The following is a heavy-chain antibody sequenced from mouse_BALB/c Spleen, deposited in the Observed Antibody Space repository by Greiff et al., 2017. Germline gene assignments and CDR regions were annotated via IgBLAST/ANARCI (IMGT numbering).Heavy chain of an antibody. J-gene: IGHJ3*01. D-gene: IGHD2-1*01. V-gene: IGHV5-9-4*01. CDR3: ARDGNYGFAY. CDR2: ISSGGSYT. Sequence: EVQLQESGGGLVKPGGSLKLSCAASGFTFSSYAMSWVRQSPEKRLEWVAEISSGGSYTYYPDTVTGRFTISRDNAKNTLYLEMSSLRSEDTAMYYCARDGNYGFAYWGQGTLVTVSA. CDR1: GFTFSSYA.